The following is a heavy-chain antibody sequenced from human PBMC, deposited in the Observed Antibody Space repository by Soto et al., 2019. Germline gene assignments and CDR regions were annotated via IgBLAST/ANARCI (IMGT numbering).Heavy chain of an antibody. CDR1: GYSFTNFG. D-gene: IGHD5-12*01. CDR3: ARERGYDPKRPFDY. V-gene: IGHV1-18*01. CDR2: ISAYNGNT. Sequence: ASVNVSCKASGYSFTNFGISWVRQAPGQGLEWMGWISAYNGNTNYAQKLQGRVTMTTDTSTSTAYMELRSLRSDDTAVYYCARERGYDPKRPFDYWGQGTLVTVSS. J-gene: IGHJ4*02.